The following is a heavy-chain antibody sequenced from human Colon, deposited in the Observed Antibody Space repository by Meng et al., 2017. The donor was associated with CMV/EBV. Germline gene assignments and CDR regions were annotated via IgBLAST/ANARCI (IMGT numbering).Heavy chain of an antibody. CDR3: ARGLLPDY. J-gene: IGHJ4*02. D-gene: IGHD3-22*01. V-gene: IGHV4-34*01. CDR1: GGYCSGYY. Sequence: TLRLTCAVYGGYCSGYYWSWTRQPPGKGMEWIGEINHSGSTNYNPSLKSRVTISVDTSKNQFSLKLSSVTAADTAVYYCARGLLPDYWGQGTLVTVSS. CDR2: INHSGST.